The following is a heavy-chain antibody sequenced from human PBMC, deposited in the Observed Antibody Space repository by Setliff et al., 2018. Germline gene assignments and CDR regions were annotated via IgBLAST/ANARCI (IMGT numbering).Heavy chain of an antibody. CDR1: GYRFSTYG. Sequence: ASVKVSCKASGYRFSTYGISWVRQAPGQGLGWMAWVSDNNGNTNYAKSFQGRVTMTRDTSASTVYMEMGNLTSDDTAVYYCARAGSAAAGRKGIFEYWGQGSLVTVS. D-gene: IGHD6-13*01. CDR2: VSDNNGNT. CDR3: ARAGSAAAGRKGIFEY. J-gene: IGHJ4*02. V-gene: IGHV1-18*01.